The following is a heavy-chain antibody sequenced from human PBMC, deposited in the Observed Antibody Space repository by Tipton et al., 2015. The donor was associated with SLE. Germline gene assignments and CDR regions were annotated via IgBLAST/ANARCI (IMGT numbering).Heavy chain of an antibody. CDR1: GGSISSSSYY. J-gene: IGHJ6*02. V-gene: IGHV4-61*03. D-gene: IGHD4/OR15-4a*01. CDR3: ARDELVVLSSARWSYYYGMDV. CDR2: IHFPGRT. Sequence: TLSLTCTVSGGSISSSSYYWSWIRQSPGKGLEWIGYIHFPGRTNFNPSLKSRVSMSLDTSNRFSLRLTSVTAADTGTYYCARDELVVLSSARWSYYYGMDVWGQGTTVTVSS.